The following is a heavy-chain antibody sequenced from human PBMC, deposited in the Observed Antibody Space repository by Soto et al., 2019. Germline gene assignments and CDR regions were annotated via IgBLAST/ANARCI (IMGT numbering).Heavy chain of an antibody. V-gene: IGHV4-59*01. CDR3: ERGSCSSASCYTGDY. CDR2: IYFTGST. J-gene: IGHJ4*02. Sequence: SETLSLTCTVSGGTIGSYYWSWIRQPPGKGLEWIGYIYFTGSTNYNPSLKSRVTISVDTSKNQFSLKLSSVTAADTAVYYCERGSCSSASCYTGDYWGQGPLVTVSS. CDR1: GGTIGSYY. D-gene: IGHD2-2*02.